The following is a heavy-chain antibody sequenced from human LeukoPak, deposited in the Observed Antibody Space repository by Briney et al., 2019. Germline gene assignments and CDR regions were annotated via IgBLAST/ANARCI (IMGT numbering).Heavy chain of an antibody. V-gene: IGHV4-34*01. Sequence: PSETLSLTCAVYGGSFSGYYLSWIRQPPGKGLEWIGEIHHSGSTNYNPSLKSRFTISVDTSKNQFSLKLSSVTAADTAVYYCARSVVVAATPTDYWGQGALVTVSS. J-gene: IGHJ4*02. D-gene: IGHD2-15*01. CDR3: ARSVVVAATPTDY. CDR1: GGSFSGYY. CDR2: IHHSGST.